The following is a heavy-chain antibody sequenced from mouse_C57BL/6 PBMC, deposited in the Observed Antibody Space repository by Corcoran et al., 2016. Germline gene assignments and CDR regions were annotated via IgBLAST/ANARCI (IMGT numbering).Heavy chain of an antibody. D-gene: IGHD2-1*01. CDR3: ARGGIYYGNYRGYYFDY. V-gene: IGHV1-26*01. CDR2: INPNNGGT. J-gene: IGHJ2*01. Sequence: EVQLQQSGPELVKPGASVKISCKASGYTFTDYYMNWVKQCHGKSLEWIGDINPNNGGTSYNQKFKGKATLTVDKSSSTAYMELRSLTSEDSAVYYCARGGIYYGNYRGYYFDYCGQGTTLTVSS. CDR1: GYTFTDYY.